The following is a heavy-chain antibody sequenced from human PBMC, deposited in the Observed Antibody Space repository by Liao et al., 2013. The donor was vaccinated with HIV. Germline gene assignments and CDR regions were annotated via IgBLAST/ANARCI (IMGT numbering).Heavy chain of an antibody. CDR1: GGSISSYY. CDR3: ARGPYYYYYMDV. CDR2: IYYSGST. Sequence: QVQLQESGPGLVKPSETLSLTCTVSGGSISSYYWSWIRQPPGKGLEWIGYIYYSGSTNYNPSLKSRVTMSVDTSKNQISLRLRSVTAADTAVYYCARGPYYYYYMDVWGKGTTVTVSS. J-gene: IGHJ6*03. V-gene: IGHV4-59*12.